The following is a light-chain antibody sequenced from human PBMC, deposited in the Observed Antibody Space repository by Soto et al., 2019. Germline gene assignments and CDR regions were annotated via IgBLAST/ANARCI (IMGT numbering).Light chain of an antibody. CDR2: ATS. J-gene: IGKJ1*01. CDR3: QQYNNWWT. CDR1: QSIGGW. V-gene: IGKV1-5*03. Sequence: DIQMTQSPSALSASVGDRVTITCRASQSIGGWLAWYQQKAGKAPKVLIYATSTLQSGVPSRFSGSGSGTQFPLTISSLQPDDSATYYCQQYNNWWTFGQGTKVEIK.